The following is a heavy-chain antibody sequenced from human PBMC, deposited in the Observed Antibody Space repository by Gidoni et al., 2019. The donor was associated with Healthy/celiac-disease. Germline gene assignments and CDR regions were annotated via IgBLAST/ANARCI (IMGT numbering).Heavy chain of an antibody. CDR3: ARDVVAARAAGTRLGLDY. J-gene: IGHJ4*02. D-gene: IGHD1-26*01. CDR1: GFPVSINY. CDR2: IYSGGST. Sequence: VQLVESGGGLFQPGGSLRLSCAASGFPVSINYMSWVRQAPGKGLEWVSVIYSGGSTYDADYVKGRFTISRDNSKNTLYLQMNSRRAEDTAVYYCARDVVAARAAGTRLGLDYWGQGTLVTVSS. V-gene: IGHV3-66*01.